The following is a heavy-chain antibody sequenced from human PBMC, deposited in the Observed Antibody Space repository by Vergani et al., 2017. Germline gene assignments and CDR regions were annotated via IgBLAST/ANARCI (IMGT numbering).Heavy chain of an antibody. CDR3: AKDRGGYTPAYDY. CDR1: GFTSAGYA. J-gene: IGHJ4*02. D-gene: IGHD5-24*01. Sequence: EVQLEESGGGLVLPGRSLRLSCVASGFTSAGYAMHWVRQAPGKGLEWVSGISWNSNSIGYADSVKGRFTISRDNAKNSLYLQMNSLRAEDTALYYCAKDRGGYTPAYDYWGQGTLVTVSS. CDR2: ISWNSNSI. V-gene: IGHV3-9*02.